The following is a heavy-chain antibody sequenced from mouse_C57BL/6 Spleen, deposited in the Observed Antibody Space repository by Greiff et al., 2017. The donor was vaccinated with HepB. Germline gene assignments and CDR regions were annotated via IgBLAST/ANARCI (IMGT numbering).Heavy chain of an antibody. CDR3: TRGVEYFDY. V-gene: IGHV1-15*01. CDR1: GYTFTDYE. CDR2: IDPETGGT. J-gene: IGHJ2*01. Sequence: VKLMESGAELVRPGASVTLSCKASGYTFTDYEMHWVKQTPVHGLEWIGAIDPETGGTAYNQKFKGKAILTADKSSSAAYMELRSLTSEDSAVYYCTRGVEYFDYWGQGTTLTVSS.